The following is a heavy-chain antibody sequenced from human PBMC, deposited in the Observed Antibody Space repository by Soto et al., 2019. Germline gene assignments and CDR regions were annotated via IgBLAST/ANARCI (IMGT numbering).Heavy chain of an antibody. Sequence: SETLSLTCAVSGGAISSSNWWSWVRQPPGKVLEWIGEIYHSGTTNYHPSLKSRVTVSVDKSKNQFSLRLSSVTAAATAVYYCASLGDSYSKLDYWGQGTLVTVSS. CDR3: ASLGDSYSKLDY. CDR1: GGAISSSNW. J-gene: IGHJ4*02. V-gene: IGHV4-4*02. D-gene: IGHD4-4*01. CDR2: IYHSGTT.